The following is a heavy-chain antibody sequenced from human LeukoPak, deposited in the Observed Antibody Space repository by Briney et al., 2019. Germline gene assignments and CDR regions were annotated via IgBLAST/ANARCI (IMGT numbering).Heavy chain of an antibody. CDR2: INSYGSST. J-gene: IGHJ4*02. V-gene: IGHV3-74*01. D-gene: IGHD6-13*01. CDR3: ARVGSSWYEEDFDY. Sequence: PWGSLRLSCAASGFTFSSYWMHWVRQAPGKGLVWVSRINSYGSSTSYTDSAKVRFTISRDNAKNTLSLQMNSLRAEDTALYYCARVGSSWYEEDFDYWGQGTLVS. CDR1: GFTFSSYW.